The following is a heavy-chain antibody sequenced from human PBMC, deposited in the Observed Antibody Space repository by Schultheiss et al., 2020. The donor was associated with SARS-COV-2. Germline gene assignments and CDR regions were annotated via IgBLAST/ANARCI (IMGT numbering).Heavy chain of an antibody. Sequence: GGSLRLSCAASGFTFSDYYMSWIRQAPGKGLEWASYISSSSSYTNYADSVKGRFTISRDNSKNTLYLQMNSLRAEDTAVYYCARDPASYYDFWSGYVIGYGMDVWGQGTTVTVSS. D-gene: IGHD3-3*01. J-gene: IGHJ6*02. CDR1: GFTFSDYY. CDR2: ISSSSSYT. CDR3: ARDPASYYDFWSGYVIGYGMDV. V-gene: IGHV3-11*06.